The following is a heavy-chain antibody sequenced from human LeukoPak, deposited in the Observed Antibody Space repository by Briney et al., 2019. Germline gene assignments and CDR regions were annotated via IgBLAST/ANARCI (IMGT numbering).Heavy chain of an antibody. Sequence: PGGSLRLSCAASGFTFSSYGMHWVRQAPGKGLEWVAVISYDGSNKYYADSVKGRFTISRDNSKNTLYLQMNSLRAEDTAVYYCATKGAAAGTLKNQDYYYYGMDVWGQGTTVTVSS. D-gene: IGHD6-13*01. J-gene: IGHJ6*02. CDR3: ATKGAAAGTLKNQDYYYYGMDV. CDR1: GFTFSSYG. CDR2: ISYDGSNK. V-gene: IGHV3-30*03.